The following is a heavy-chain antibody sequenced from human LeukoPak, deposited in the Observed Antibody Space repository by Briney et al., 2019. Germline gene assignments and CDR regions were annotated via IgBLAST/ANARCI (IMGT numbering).Heavy chain of an antibody. D-gene: IGHD3-10*01. CDR3: ARDMVQTVDY. J-gene: IGHJ4*02. CDR1: GFSFSSYS. CDR2: ISSSSSYI. Sequence: GGSLRVSCAASGFSFSSYSMNWVRQAPGKGLEWVSSISSSSSYIYYADSVKGRFTISRDNAKNSLYLQMNSLRAEDTAVYYCARDMVQTVDYWGQGTLVTVSS. V-gene: IGHV3-21*01.